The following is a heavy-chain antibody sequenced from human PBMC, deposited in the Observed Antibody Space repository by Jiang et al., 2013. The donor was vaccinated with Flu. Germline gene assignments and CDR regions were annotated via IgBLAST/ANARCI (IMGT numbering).Heavy chain of an antibody. J-gene: IGHJ4*02. Sequence: LVQPGGSLRLSCAASGFIFGNYGMNWVRQAPGKGLEWLSYIRGDSSATFYADSVKGRFTVSRDNGKDSLFLHMTSLRAGDTAIYYCAKAGGSDSIDYWGRGTLVTVSS. CDR3: AKAGGSDSIDY. V-gene: IGHV3-48*04. CDR2: IRGDSSAT. CDR1: GFIFGNYG. D-gene: IGHD1-26*01.